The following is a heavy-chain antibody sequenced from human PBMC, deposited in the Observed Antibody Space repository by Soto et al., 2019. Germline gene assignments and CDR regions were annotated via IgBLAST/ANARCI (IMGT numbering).Heavy chain of an antibody. CDR2: INPNSGGT. V-gene: IGHV1-2*04. CDR3: ARASPGVYDSSGYIDN. Sequence: GASVKVSCKASGYTFTGYYMHWVRQAPGQGLEWMGWINPNSGGTNYAQKFQGWVTMTRDTSISTAYMELSRLRSDDTAVYYCARASPGVYDSSGYIDNWGRGTLVTVSS. J-gene: IGHJ4*02. D-gene: IGHD3-22*01. CDR1: GYTFTGYY.